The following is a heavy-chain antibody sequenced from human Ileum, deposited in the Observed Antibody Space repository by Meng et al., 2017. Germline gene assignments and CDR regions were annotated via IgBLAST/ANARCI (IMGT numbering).Heavy chain of an antibody. Sequence: VQLVGSGGGLVKPGWSLRLSCAASGFTFSSTWMTWVRQAPGKGLEWVGRIKITTDAGTPDYAAPVKGRFTISINDSKNTLYLQMNSLKTEDTAVYYCTTGKDYWGQGTLVTVSS. CDR2: IKITTDAGTP. V-gene: IGHV3-15*01. CDR1: GFTFSSTW. J-gene: IGHJ4*02. CDR3: TTGKDY.